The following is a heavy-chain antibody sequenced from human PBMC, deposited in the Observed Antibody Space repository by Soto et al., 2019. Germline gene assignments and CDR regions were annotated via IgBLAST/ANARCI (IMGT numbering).Heavy chain of an antibody. CDR1: GFTFSSYG. Sequence: QVQLVESGGGVVQPGRSLRLSCAASGFTFSSYGMHWVRRAPGKGLEWVAVISYDGSNKYYADSVKGRFTISRDNSKNTLYLQMNSLRAEDTAVYYCAKSPSYPVHFDYWGQGTLVTVSS. J-gene: IGHJ4*02. V-gene: IGHV3-30*18. CDR3: AKSPSYPVHFDY. CDR2: ISYDGSNK. D-gene: IGHD1-26*01.